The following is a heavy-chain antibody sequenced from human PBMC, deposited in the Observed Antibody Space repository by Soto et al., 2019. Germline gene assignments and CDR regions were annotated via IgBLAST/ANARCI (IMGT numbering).Heavy chain of an antibody. CDR3: ARQARGTTWSDFDY. Sequence: QLQLQESGPGLVKPSETLSLTCTVSGGSISNSDYYWGWIRQSPGKAMEWIGSIYYSGTNFYDPSLRSRLSMSVDTSKNQFSLRLNSVTAADTAVYYCARQARGTTWSDFDYWSQGTLVTVSS. D-gene: IGHD1-7*01. V-gene: IGHV4-39*01. J-gene: IGHJ4*02. CDR1: GGSISNSDYY. CDR2: IYYSGTN.